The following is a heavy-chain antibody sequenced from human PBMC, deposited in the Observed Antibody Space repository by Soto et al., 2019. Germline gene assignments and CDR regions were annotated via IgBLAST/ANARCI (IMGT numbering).Heavy chain of an antibody. J-gene: IGHJ4*02. CDR1: GFTFNNYA. D-gene: IGHD6-19*01. V-gene: IGHV3-23*01. CDR2: ISGTGGST. Sequence: PGGSLRLSCAASGFTFNNYAMNWVRQAPGKGLEWVATISGTGGSTYYADSVKGRFTISRDNSKNTLYLQMNSLRVEDTAVYCCARGGWYLDHWGQGTLVTVSS. CDR3: ARGGWYLDH.